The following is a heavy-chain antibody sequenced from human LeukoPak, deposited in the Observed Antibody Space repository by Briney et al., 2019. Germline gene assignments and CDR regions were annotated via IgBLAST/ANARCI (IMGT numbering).Heavy chain of an antibody. D-gene: IGHD1-1*01. CDR1: GGPINVYY. CDR3: ARIYSQNWSEYYLDY. J-gene: IGHJ4*02. V-gene: IGHV4-4*07. Sequence: SETLSLTCTVSGGPINVYYWTWVRQPAGKGLEWIGRIYTSGSTNFNPSLKSRVTMSVDPPKNQFSLRLNSVTAADTAVYYCARIYSQNWSEYYLDYWGQGILVTVSS. CDR2: IYTSGST.